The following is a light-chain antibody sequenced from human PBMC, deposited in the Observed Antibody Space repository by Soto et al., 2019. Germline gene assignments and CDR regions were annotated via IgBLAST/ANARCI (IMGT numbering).Light chain of an antibody. CDR3: QQYKNWPPLT. V-gene: IGKV3-15*01. CDR2: GAP. J-gene: IGKJ4*01. CDR1: QSVSSN. Sequence: EIVMTQSPATLSVSPGERATLSCRASQSVSSNLAWFQHKPGQAPRLLIYGAPTRATGIPARFSGSGSGTEFTLSISSLQSEDFAVYYCQQYKNWPPLTFGGGTKVEIK.